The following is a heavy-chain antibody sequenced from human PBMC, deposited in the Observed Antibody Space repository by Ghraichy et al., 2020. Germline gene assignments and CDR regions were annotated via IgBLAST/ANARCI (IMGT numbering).Heavy chain of an antibody. V-gene: IGHV3-74*03. CDR2: INGDGSGT. D-gene: IGHD3-16*01. CDR1: GFTFSNYW. Sequence: SLRLSCAASGFTFSNYWMHWVRQAPGKGLVWVSRINGDGSGTTYADSVKGRFTISRDNARNTVHLQLNSLRAEDTAVYFCATGGGYYYDLWGRGTLVTVSS. CDR3: ATGGGYYYDL. J-gene: IGHJ2*01.